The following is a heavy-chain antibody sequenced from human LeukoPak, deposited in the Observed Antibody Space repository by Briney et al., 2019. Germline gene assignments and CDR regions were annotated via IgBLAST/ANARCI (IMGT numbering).Heavy chain of an antibody. CDR1: GFTFSSYT. CDR2: ISSSSSAI. CDR3: ARDGMSSRPRLKNWFDP. D-gene: IGHD1-1*01. V-gene: IGHV3-48*02. Sequence: GGSLRLSCAASGFTFSSYTMNWVRQAPGKGLEWVSSISSSSSAIYYAASVKGRFTISRDNAKNSLYLQMNSLRDEDTAVYYCARDGMSSRPRLKNWFDPWGLGTLVTVSS. J-gene: IGHJ5*02.